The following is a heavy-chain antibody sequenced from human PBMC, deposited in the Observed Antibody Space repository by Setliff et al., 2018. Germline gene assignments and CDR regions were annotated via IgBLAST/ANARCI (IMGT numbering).Heavy chain of an antibody. CDR3: ARERHLLSTVVIFGLFDF. D-gene: IGHD3-3*01. CDR1: GFTFGSHA. CDR2: ISYDGSNQ. Sequence: GGSLRLSCAASGFTFGSHAMHWVRQAPGKGLEWVAVISYDGSNQYYADSVKGRFTVSRDNSKNTLSLQMYSLRTEDMALYYCARERHLLSTVVIFGLFDFWGQGALVTVSS. J-gene: IGHJ4*02. V-gene: IGHV3-30*01.